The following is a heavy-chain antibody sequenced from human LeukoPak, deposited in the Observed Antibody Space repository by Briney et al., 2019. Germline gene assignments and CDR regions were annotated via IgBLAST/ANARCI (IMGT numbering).Heavy chain of an antibody. CDR2: IIPILGIA. D-gene: IGHD2-15*01. V-gene: IGHV1-69*04. CDR1: GYTFTSYG. J-gene: IGHJ4*02. CDR3: ASEVVVAADFDY. Sequence: SVKVSCKASGYTFTSYGISWVRQAPGQGLEWMGRIIPILGIANYAQKFQGRVTITADKSTSTAYMELSSLRSEDTAVYYCASEVVVAADFDYWGQGTLVTVSS.